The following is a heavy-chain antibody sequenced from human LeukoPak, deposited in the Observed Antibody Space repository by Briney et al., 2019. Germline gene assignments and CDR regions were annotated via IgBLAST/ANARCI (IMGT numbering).Heavy chain of an antibody. Sequence: QPGGSLRLSCAASGFTFSSYWMHWVRQAPGKGLVWVSRINNDGSSTSYADSVKVRFTISRDNAKNTLYLQMNSLRAEDTAVYYCARWGVWGSYRPIDYWGQGSLVTVSS. D-gene: IGHD3-16*02. CDR3: ARWGVWGSYRPIDY. CDR2: INNDGSST. J-gene: IGHJ4*02. CDR1: GFTFSSYW. V-gene: IGHV3-74*01.